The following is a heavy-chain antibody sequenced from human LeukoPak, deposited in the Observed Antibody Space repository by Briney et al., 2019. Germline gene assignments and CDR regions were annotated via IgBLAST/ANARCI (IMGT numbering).Heavy chain of an antibody. Sequence: SETLSLTCAVYGGSFSGYYWSWIRQPPGKGLEWIGEINHSGSTNYNPSLKSRVTISVDTSKNKFSLKLSSVTAADTAVYYCARHERITMIVVVITDYFDYWGQGTLVTVSS. J-gene: IGHJ4*02. CDR3: ARHERITMIVVVITDYFDY. CDR1: GGSFSGYY. CDR2: INHSGST. V-gene: IGHV4-34*01. D-gene: IGHD3-22*01.